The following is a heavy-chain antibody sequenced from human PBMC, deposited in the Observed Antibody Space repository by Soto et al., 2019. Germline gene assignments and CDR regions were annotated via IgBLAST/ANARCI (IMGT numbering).Heavy chain of an antibody. CDR1: GYTFTAYY. CDR2: INPNSGGT. V-gene: IGHV1-2*02. CDR3: ARGDFDRSGNYNAGWFAP. Sequence: QVQLVQSGAEVKKPGASVKVSCKASGYTFTAYYMHWLRQAPGQGLEWMGWINPNSGGTNYAQRFQGRVTVTNDTSISTAYMELSSLGSDATAVYYCARGDFDRSGNYNAGWFAPWGQGTLVTVSS. D-gene: IGHD3-22*01. J-gene: IGHJ5*02.